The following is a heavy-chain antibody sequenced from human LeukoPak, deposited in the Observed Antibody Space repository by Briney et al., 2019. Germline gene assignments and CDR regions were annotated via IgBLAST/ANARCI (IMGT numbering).Heavy chain of an antibody. V-gene: IGHV4-39*01. D-gene: IGHD3-16*01. CDR3: ARQRASDAWAFDY. Sequence: ASETLSLTCTVSADSITNIGYWWAWIRQPPGKGLDWFASVHYTGSRHISPSLRSRVTISLDTSTHHLSLSLNSVTAADTAVYFCARQRASDAWAFDYWGQGTPLTVSS. J-gene: IGHJ4*02. CDR1: ADSITNIGYW. CDR2: VHYTGSR.